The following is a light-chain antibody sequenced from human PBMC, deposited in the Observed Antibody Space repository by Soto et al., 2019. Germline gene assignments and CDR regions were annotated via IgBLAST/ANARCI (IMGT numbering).Light chain of an antibody. Sequence: EIVMTQSPATLSVSPGERATLSCRASHSFSSSYLAWYQQKPGQAPRLLIYETSSRATGIPDRFSGSGSQTDFTLTISRLEPEDFAVYYCQQYGTSPRTFGQGTKVDIK. CDR3: QQYGTSPRT. CDR2: ETS. CDR1: HSFSSSY. J-gene: IGKJ1*01. V-gene: IGKV3-20*01.